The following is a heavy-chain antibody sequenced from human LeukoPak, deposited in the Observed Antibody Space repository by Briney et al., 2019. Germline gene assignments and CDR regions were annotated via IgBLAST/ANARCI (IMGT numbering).Heavy chain of an antibody. J-gene: IGHJ3*02. V-gene: IGHV3-20*04. CDR3: ARDAHFGGVFDI. CDR2: INWNGGST. Sequence: GGSLRLSCAASGFNFDDYAMSWVRHAPGKGLEWVSGINWNGGSTGYVDSVKGRFAISRDKAKNSLYLQMNSLRGEDTALYYCARDAHFGGVFDIWGQGTMVTVSS. D-gene: IGHD2-21*01. CDR1: GFNFDDYA.